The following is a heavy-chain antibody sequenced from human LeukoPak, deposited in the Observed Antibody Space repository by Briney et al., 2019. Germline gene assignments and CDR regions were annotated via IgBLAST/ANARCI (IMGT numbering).Heavy chain of an antibody. CDR3: ARGTETTGYFDF. D-gene: IGHD4-17*01. CDR2: IHYTGSS. CDR1: GGSISGDY. Sequence: PSETLSLTCTVSGGSISGDYWSCLRQPPGKGLEWIGYIHYTGSSNYNPSLKSRVTMSVDTSKNQLSLTLGSVTAADTAVYRCARGTETTGYFDFWGPGTLVTVSS. V-gene: IGHV4-59*01. J-gene: IGHJ4*02.